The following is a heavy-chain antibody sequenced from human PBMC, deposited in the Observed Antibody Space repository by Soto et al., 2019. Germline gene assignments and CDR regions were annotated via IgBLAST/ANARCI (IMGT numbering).Heavy chain of an antibody. CDR3: AGFRHYYYYYMDV. CDR2: ISGSGGST. CDR1: GFTFSSYA. V-gene: IGHV3-23*01. Sequence: PGGSLRLSCAASGFTFSSYAMSWVRQAPGKGLEWVSAISGSGGSTYYADSVKGRFTISRDNSKNTLYLQMNSLRAEDTAVYYCAGFRHYYYYYMDVWGKGTTVTVSS. J-gene: IGHJ6*03.